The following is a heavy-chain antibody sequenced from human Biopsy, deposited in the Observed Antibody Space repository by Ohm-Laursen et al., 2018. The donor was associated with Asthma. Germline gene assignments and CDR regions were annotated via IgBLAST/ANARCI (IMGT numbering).Heavy chain of an antibody. D-gene: IGHD5-24*01. V-gene: IGHV1-18*04. CDR1: GYTFRSYG. J-gene: IGHJ4*02. CDR2: ISPFTGDT. Sequence: GSSVKVSCKASGYTFRSYGVSWVRQAPGQSLEWMGWISPFTGDTHFGQKFQGRVTMTTDTSTDTAYMELRSLRSDDTAVYYCARHPYNFGGFDYWGQGSLVLVSS. CDR3: ARHPYNFGGFDY.